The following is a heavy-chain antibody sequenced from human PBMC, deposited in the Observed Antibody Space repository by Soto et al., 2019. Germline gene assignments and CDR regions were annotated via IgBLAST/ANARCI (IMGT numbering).Heavy chain of an antibody. CDR3: AKEGTYSNYGDYYYGMDV. V-gene: IGHV3-23*01. J-gene: IGHJ6*02. CDR1: GFTFSSYA. Sequence: LRLSCAASGFTFSSYAMSWVRQAPGKGLEWVSAISGSGGSTYYADSVKGRFAISRDNSKNTLYLQMNSLRAEDTAVYYCAKEGTYSNYGDYYYGMDVWGQGTTVTVSS. CDR2: ISGSGGST. D-gene: IGHD4-4*01.